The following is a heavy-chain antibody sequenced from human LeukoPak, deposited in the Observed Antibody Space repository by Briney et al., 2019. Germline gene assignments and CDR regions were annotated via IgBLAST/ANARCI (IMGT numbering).Heavy chain of an antibody. CDR3: ARDYYDSSGVNWFDP. Sequence: SETLSLTCTVSGGSISSYYWSWIRQPAGKGLEWIGRIYTSGSTNYNPSLKSRVTMSVDTSKNQFSLKLSPVTAADTAVYYCARDYYDSSGVNWFDPWGQGTLVTVSS. CDR2: IYTSGST. D-gene: IGHD3-22*01. V-gene: IGHV4-4*07. J-gene: IGHJ5*02. CDR1: GGSISSYY.